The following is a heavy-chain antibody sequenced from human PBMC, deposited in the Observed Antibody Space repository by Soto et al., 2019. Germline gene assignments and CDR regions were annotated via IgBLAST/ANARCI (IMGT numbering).Heavy chain of an antibody. Sequence: PSETLSLTCTVSGGSISDSSYFWGWIRQPPGKGLEWIGTIYYSGSTYYNPSLKSRVTISVDTSRNQFSLKVRSVTAADTAVYYCARDPSIAVAGRNWFDPWGQGTLVTVSS. V-gene: IGHV4-39*02. J-gene: IGHJ5*02. CDR3: ARDPSIAVAGRNWFDP. D-gene: IGHD6-19*01. CDR1: GGSISDSSYF. CDR2: IYYSGST.